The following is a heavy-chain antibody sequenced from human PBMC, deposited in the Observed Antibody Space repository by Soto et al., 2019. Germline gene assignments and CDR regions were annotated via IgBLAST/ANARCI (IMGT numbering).Heavy chain of an antibody. CDR3: ARHGPRVVDYYYYYGMDV. V-gene: IGHV5-10-1*01. CDR1: GYSFTSYW. Sequence: GESLKISCKGSGYSFTSYWISRVRQMPGKGLEWMGRIDPSDSYTNYSPSFQGHVTISADKSISTAYLQWSSLKASDTAMYYCARHGPRVVDYYYYYGMDVWGQGTTVTVS. D-gene: IGHD2-2*01. J-gene: IGHJ6*02. CDR2: IDPSDSYT.